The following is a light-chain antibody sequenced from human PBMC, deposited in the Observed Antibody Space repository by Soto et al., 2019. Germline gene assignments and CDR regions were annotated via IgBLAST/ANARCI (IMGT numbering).Light chain of an antibody. CDR2: AAS. CDR3: QQSLSIHYN. V-gene: IGKV1-39*01. CDR1: QSVSNY. J-gene: IGKJ2*01. Sequence: DIQMTQSPSSLSASVGDRVTISCRASQSVSNYFTWYQQKPGRAPRLLIYAASSLQSGVPSRFSGTGSATDFTLTITSLHPEDFETYYCQQSLSIHYNFGRGTKVDI.